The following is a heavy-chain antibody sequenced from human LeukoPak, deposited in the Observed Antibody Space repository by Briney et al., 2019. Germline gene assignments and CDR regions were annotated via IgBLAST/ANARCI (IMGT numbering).Heavy chain of an antibody. CDR3: ARDSGTYGSGSSRILAKFDP. V-gene: IGHV4-38-2*02. CDR2: IYHSGST. J-gene: IGHJ5*02. CDR1: GYSISSGYY. Sequence: SETLSLTCTVSGYSISSGYYWGWIRQPPGKGLEWIGSIYHSGSTYYNPSLKSRVTISVDTSKNQFSLKLSSVTAADTAVYYCARDSGTYGSGSSRILAKFDPWGQGTLVTVSS. D-gene: IGHD3-10*01.